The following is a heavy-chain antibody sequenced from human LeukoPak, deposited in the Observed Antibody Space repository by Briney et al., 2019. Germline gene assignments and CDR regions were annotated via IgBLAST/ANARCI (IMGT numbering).Heavy chain of an antibody. J-gene: IGHJ4*02. D-gene: IGHD1-14*01. V-gene: IGHV1-2*02. CDR3: ESWASGNPDVASFDY. Sequence: GASVKVSCKASGYIFRDYYIHWVRPAPGQGFEWMGWISRNSGATKFAQKFQGRVTLTRDTSISTAYMELSTLTSDETADYYCESWASGNPDVASFDYWGQGTLVTVSS. CDR1: GYIFRDYY. CDR2: ISRNSGAT.